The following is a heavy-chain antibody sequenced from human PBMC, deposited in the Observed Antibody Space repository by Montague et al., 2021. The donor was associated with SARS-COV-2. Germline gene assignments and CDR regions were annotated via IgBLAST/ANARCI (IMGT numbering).Heavy chain of an antibody. CDR1: GGSFSGYY. CDR2: INHSGST. V-gene: IGHV4-34*01. J-gene: IGHJ4*02. Sequence: SETLSLTCAVYGGSFSGYYWSWIRQPPGKGLEWIGEINHSGSTNYNPSLKSRVTISVDTSKNQFSLKLSPVTAADTAVYYCARHPLGYCSSTSCYVGWGQGTLVTVSS. CDR3: ARHPLGYCSSTSCYVG. D-gene: IGHD2-2*01.